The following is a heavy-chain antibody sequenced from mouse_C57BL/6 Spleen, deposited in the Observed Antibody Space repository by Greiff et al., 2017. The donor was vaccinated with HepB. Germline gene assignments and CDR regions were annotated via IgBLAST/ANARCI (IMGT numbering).Heavy chain of an antibody. J-gene: IGHJ2*01. Sequence: EVMLVESGGDLVKPGGSLKLSCAASGFTFSSYAMSWVRQTPDKRLEWVATISSGGSYTYYPDSVKGRFTISRDNAKNTLYLQMSSLKSEDTAMYDCERHEGAYYFDYWGQGTTLTVSS. V-gene: IGHV5-6*02. CDR1: GFTFSSYA. CDR2: ISSGGSYT. CDR3: ERHEGAYYFDY.